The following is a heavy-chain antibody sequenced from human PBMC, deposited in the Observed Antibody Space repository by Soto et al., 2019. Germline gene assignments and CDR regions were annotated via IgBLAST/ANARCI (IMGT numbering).Heavy chain of an antibody. V-gene: IGHV3-74*01. Sequence: EVQLVESGGGLVQPGGSLRLSCAASGFAFDSYWMHWVRQVPGEGPVWVSRIDYDGTTTTYADSVKGRFTISRDNAKNTLYLQMNSLRAEDTAVSSCTRGPRPSSAGTGAYWGQGTLVTVSS. CDR1: GFAFDSYW. CDR3: TRGPRPSSAGTGAY. CDR2: IDYDGTTT. J-gene: IGHJ4*02. D-gene: IGHD6-13*01.